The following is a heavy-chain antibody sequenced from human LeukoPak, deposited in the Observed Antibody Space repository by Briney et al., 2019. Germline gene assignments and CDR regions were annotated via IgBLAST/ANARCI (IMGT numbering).Heavy chain of an antibody. V-gene: IGHV3-23*01. CDR1: GFPFNSYA. Sequence: GGSLKLSCAASGFPFNSYAMSWVRQAPGKGLEWVSVISGSGSTTYYADSVKGRFTISRDNSKNTVFLQMNSLRAEDTAVYYCAKGVGYGGMDVWGQGTTVTVSS. CDR2: ISGSGSTT. CDR3: AKGVGYGGMDV. J-gene: IGHJ6*02. D-gene: IGHD2-8*01.